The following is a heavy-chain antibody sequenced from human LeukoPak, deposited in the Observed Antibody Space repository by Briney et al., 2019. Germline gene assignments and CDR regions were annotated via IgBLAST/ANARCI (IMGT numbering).Heavy chain of an antibody. D-gene: IGHD3-22*01. J-gene: IGHJ3*02. V-gene: IGHV1-2*02. CDR1: GHTFTGYY. CDR2: INPNSGGT. CDR3: ARITMIVDYAFDI. Sequence: ASVKVSCKASGHTFTGYYMHWVRQAPGQGLEWMGWINPNSGGTNYAQKFQGRVTMTRDTSISTAYMELSRLRSDDTAVYYCARITMIVDYAFDIWGQGTMVTVSS.